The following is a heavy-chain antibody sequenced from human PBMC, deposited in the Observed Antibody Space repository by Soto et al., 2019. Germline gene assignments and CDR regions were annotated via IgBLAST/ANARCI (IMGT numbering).Heavy chain of an antibody. CDR2: IYYSGST. V-gene: IGHV4-59*01. J-gene: IGHJ5*02. CDR3: ARVLGAAAGTNWFDP. CDR1: GGSISSYY. Sequence: QVPLQESGPGLVKPSETLSLTCTVSGGSISSYYWSWIRQPPGKGLEWIGYIYYSGSTNYNPSLKSRVTISVDTSKNQFSLKLSSVTAADTAVYYCARVLGAAAGTNWFDPWGQGTLVTVSS. D-gene: IGHD6-13*01.